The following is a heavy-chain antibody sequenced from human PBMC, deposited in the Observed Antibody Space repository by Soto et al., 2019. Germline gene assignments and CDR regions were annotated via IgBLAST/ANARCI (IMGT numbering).Heavy chain of an antibody. CDR1: GGTFSSYA. V-gene: IGHV1-69*13. J-gene: IGHJ6*02. Sequence: ASVKVSCKASGGTFSSYAISWVRQAPGQGLEWMGGIIPIFGTANYAQKFQGRVTITADESTSTAYMELSSLRSEDTAVYYCARVGIEAARYRTYYYYGMDVWGQGTTVTVYS. CDR2: IIPIFGTA. CDR3: ARVGIEAARYRTYYYYGMDV. D-gene: IGHD6-13*01.